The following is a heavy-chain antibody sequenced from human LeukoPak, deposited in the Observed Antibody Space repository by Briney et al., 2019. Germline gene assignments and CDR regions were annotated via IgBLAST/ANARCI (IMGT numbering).Heavy chain of an antibody. CDR1: GYTFTTNV. J-gene: IGHJ5*02. CDR3: ARERGISASEGFDP. D-gene: IGHD6-13*01. CDR2: INPGTGNT. Sequence: GASVKVSCKASGYTFTTNVIHWVRQAPGHRLEWMGWINPGTGNTKYAQKFQGRVTITSDTSASTVYMELSSLRSEDTAVYYCARERGISASEGFDPWGQGTLVTVSS. V-gene: IGHV1-3*01.